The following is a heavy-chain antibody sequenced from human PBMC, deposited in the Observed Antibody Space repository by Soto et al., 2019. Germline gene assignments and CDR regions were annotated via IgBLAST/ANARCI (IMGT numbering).Heavy chain of an antibody. CDR2: INAGNGNT. D-gene: IGHD2-15*01. V-gene: IGHV1-3*01. J-gene: IGHJ5*02. CDR1: GYTFTSYA. Sequence: ASVKVSCKASGYTFTSYAMHWVRQAPGQRLEWMGWINAGNGNTKYSQKFQGRVTITRDTSASTAYMELSSLRSEDTAVYYCARDQGYCSGGSCPVRWFDPWGQGTLVTAPQ. CDR3: ARDQGYCSGGSCPVRWFDP.